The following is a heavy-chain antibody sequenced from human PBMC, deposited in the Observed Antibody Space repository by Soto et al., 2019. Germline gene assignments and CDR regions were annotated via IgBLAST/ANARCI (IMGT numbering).Heavy chain of an antibody. J-gene: IGHJ6*02. V-gene: IGHV3-30*18. Sequence: GGSLRLSCAASGFTFSSYGMHWVRQAPGKGLEWVAVISYDGSNKYYADSVKGRFTISRDNSKNTLYPQMNSLRAEDTAVYYCAKENWAEAGSYYYYGMDVWGQGTTVTVSS. CDR2: ISYDGSNK. D-gene: IGHD6-13*01. CDR3: AKENWAEAGSYYYYGMDV. CDR1: GFTFSSYG.